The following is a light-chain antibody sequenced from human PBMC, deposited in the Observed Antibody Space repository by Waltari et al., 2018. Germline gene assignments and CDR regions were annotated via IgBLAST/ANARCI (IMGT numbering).Light chain of an antibody. J-gene: IGKJ2*01. CDR3: QQYSYWPPNT. CDR1: QNLNRD. CDR2: GAS. Sequence: EVVMTQSPATLSVSPGEGATLSCRASQNLNRDLAWYQQRPGQAPRLLMYGASTRATDVPDRFSGSGSGTEFTLTVSSVQSEDFAVYYCQQYSYWPPNTFGQGTKLDIK. V-gene: IGKV3-15*01.